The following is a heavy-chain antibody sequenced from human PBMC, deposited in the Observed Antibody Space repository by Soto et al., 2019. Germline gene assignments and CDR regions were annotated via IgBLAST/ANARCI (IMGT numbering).Heavy chain of an antibody. J-gene: IGHJ3*02. CDR1: GYTLTELS. D-gene: IGHD2-21*01. CDR2: FDPEDGET. Sequence: APVKVSCKVSGYTLTELSMHWVRQAPGKGLEWMGGFDPEDGETIYAQKFQGRVTMTEDTSTDTAYMELSSLRSEDPAVYYCATDCGDRGDAFDIWGQGTMVTVSS. V-gene: IGHV1-24*01. CDR3: ATDCGDRGDAFDI.